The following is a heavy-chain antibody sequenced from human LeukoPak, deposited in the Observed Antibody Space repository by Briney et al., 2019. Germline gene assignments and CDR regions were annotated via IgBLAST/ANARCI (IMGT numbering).Heavy chain of an antibody. Sequence: GSLRLSCAASGFSFSSFAMSWVRQAPGKGLESVSTISGSGGSTYYAASVKGRFTISRDNSKNTLYLLMNSLRAEDTAVYYCASRDPCSGGSCYGLGYWGQGTLVTVSS. CDR1: GFSFSSFA. V-gene: IGHV3-23*01. J-gene: IGHJ4*02. CDR3: ASRDPCSGGSCYGLGY. D-gene: IGHD2-15*01. CDR2: ISGSGGST.